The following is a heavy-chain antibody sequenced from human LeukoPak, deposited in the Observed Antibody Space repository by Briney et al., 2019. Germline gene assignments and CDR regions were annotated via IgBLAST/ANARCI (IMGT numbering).Heavy chain of an antibody. CDR2: ISGSGGST. CDR3: AKYDLYSNYVFDY. V-gene: IGHV3-23*01. CDR1: GFTYSSYA. Sequence: GGSLRLSCAASGFTYSSYAMSWVRQAPGKGLEWVSAISGSGGSTYYADSVKGRFTISRVNSKNTLYLQMNSLRAEDTAVYYCAKYDLYSNYVFDYWGQGTLVTVSS. J-gene: IGHJ4*02. D-gene: IGHD4-11*01.